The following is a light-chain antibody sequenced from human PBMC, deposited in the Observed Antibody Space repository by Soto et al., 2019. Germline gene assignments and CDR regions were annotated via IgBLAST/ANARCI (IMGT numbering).Light chain of an antibody. CDR3: QQYDNPS. CDR1: QDISNY. CDR2: DAS. Sequence: DIQMAQSPSSLSASVGDRFTITCQASQDISNYLNWYQQKPGKAPKLLIYDASNLETGVPSRFSGSGSGTDFTFTISSLQPEDIATYYCQQYDNPSFGQGTRLEIK. J-gene: IGKJ5*01. V-gene: IGKV1-33*01.